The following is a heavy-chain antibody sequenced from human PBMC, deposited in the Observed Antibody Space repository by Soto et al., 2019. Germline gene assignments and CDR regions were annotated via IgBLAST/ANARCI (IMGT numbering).Heavy chain of an antibody. CDR2: IERDDDDK. D-gene: IGHD1-20*01. Sequence: PTLVNPTETLTLTCTFSGFSLTSPGMCVSWIRQPPGKALEWLALIERDDDDKYYSTSLKTRLTISRDTRKNQVVLTMANMDPADTGTYYCARSIRGPRRFNGMDVWGQGTTVTVSS. CDR3: ARSIRGPRRFNGMDV. V-gene: IGHV2-70*13. CDR1: GFSLTSPGMC. J-gene: IGHJ6*02.